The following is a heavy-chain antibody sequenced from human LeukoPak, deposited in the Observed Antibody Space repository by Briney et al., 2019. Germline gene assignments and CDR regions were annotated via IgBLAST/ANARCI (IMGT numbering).Heavy chain of an antibody. CDR3: ARRTSDATGNYYGAFDV. V-gene: IGHV4-39*07. CDR2: IQYSGNT. CDR1: GGSIRSSGYY. Sequence: SETLSLTCTVSGGSIRSSGYYWGWIRQPPGKGLEWMGSIQYSGNTYYNPSLKSRDTISVDTSKNQFSLRLNSVTAADTTVYYCARRTSDATGNYYGAFDVWGQGTLVTVSS. J-gene: IGHJ3*01. D-gene: IGHD3-10*01.